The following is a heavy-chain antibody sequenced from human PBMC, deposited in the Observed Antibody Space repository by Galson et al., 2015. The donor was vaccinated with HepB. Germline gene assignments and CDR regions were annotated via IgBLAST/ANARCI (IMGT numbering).Heavy chain of an antibody. CDR3: ARGESSGWYWNLDN. V-gene: IGHV1-3*01. J-gene: IGHJ4*02. CDR1: EYTFTSYV. CDR2: INADNGNT. Sequence: SVKVSCKASEYTFTSYVIHWVRQAPGQRLEWMGWINADNGNTKYSQKFQGRVTITRDTSASTAYMELSSLRSEDTAVYYCARGESSGWYWNLDNWGQGTLVTVSS. D-gene: IGHD6-19*01.